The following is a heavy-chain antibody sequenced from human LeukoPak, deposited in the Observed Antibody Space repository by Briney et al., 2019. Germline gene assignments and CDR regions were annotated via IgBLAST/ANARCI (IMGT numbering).Heavy chain of an antibody. V-gene: IGHV3-23*01. Sequence: PGGSLRLSCAASGFTFSSCAMNWVRQAPGKGLEWVSAISGSGGSTYYADSVKGRFTISRGNSKNTLYLQMHSLRAEDTAVYYCAKAALRATPLPFDYWGQGTLVTVSS. CDR3: AKAALRATPLPFDY. D-gene: IGHD4-17*01. J-gene: IGHJ4*02. CDR2: ISGSGGST. CDR1: GFTFSSCA.